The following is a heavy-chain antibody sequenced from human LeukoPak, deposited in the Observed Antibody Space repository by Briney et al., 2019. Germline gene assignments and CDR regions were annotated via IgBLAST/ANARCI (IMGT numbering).Heavy chain of an antibody. CDR3: ARILHAYDSSGSLDY. Sequence: GRSLRLSCAASGFTFSSYGMHWVRQAPGKGLEWVAVIWYDGSNIYYADSVKGRFTISRDNSKNTPYLQMNSLRAEDTAVYYCARILHAYDSSGSLDYWGQGTLVTVSS. CDR1: GFTFSSYG. CDR2: IWYDGSNI. V-gene: IGHV3-33*01. D-gene: IGHD3-22*01. J-gene: IGHJ4*02.